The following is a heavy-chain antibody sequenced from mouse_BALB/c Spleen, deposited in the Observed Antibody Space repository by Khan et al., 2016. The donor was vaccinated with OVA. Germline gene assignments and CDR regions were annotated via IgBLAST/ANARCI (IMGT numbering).Heavy chain of an antibody. D-gene: IGHD1-1*02. J-gene: IGHJ3*01. Sequence: VQLQESGPELVKPGASVKMSCKTSGYTFTDYVINWMKQRPGQGLEWIGEIYPGSGSTYYNEKFKDQSTLTADKSSSTAYMQLSSLTSEDSAVYYCAKNYASWFAYWGQGTLVTVSA. V-gene: IGHV1-77*01. CDR2: IYPGSGST. CDR1: GYTFTDYV. CDR3: AKNYASWFAY.